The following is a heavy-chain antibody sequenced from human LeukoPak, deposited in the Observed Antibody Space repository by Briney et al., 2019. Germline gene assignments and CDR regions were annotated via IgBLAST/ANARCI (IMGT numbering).Heavy chain of an antibody. D-gene: IGHD2-2*02. CDR2: IYYSGST. CDR3: ARGYCSSTSSYTENWFDP. J-gene: IGHJ5*02. V-gene: IGHV4-31*03. CDR1: GGSISSGGYY. Sequence: SQTLSLTCTVSGGSISSGGYYWSWIRQHPGKGLEWIGYIYYSGSTYYNPSLKSRVTISVDTSKNQFSLKLSSVTAADTAVYYCARGYCSSTSSYTENWFDPWGQGTLVTVSS.